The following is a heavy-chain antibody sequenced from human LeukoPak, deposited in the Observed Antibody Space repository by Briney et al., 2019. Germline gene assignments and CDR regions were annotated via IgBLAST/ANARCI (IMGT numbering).Heavy chain of an antibody. CDR1: GFTLSSYG. CDR3: AKDTSGYDFYYYGMDV. Sequence: GGSLRLSCAASGFTLSSYGMHWVRQAPGKGLEWVAVISYDGSNKYYADSVKGRFTISRDNSKNTLYLQMNSLRAEDTAVYYCAKDTSGYDFYYYGMDVWGQGTTVTVSS. V-gene: IGHV3-30*18. J-gene: IGHJ6*02. D-gene: IGHD5-12*01. CDR2: ISYDGSNK.